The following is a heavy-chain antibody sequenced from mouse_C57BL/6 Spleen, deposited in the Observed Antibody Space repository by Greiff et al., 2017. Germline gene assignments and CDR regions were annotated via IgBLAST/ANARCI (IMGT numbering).Heavy chain of an antibody. CDR1: GYTFTDHT. Sequence: QVQLKQSDAELVKPGASVKISCKVSGYTFTDHTIHWMKQRPEQGLEWIGYIDPRDGSTKYNEKFKGKAPLTADTSSSTAYMQLTSLTSEDSAVYFCARNPLYYYGSSHWYFDVWGTGTTVTVSS. V-gene: IGHV1-78*01. CDR2: IDPRDGST. CDR3: ARNPLYYYGSSHWYFDV. D-gene: IGHD1-1*01. J-gene: IGHJ1*03.